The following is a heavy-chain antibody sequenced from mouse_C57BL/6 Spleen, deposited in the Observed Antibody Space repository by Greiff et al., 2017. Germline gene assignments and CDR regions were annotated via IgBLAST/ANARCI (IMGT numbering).Heavy chain of an antibody. CDR1: GYTFTSYG. V-gene: IGHV1-81*01. J-gene: IGHJ2*01. Sequence: QVQLQQSGAELARPGASVKLSCKASGYTFTSYGISWVKQRNGPGLEWICEIYPRSGNTYYNEKFKCKATRTAYKSSSKAYMELRSLTSEDSTVYFCARGVYYGNSYYFDYGGQGTTRKVSS. D-gene: IGHD2-1*01. CDR3: ARGVYYGNSYYFDY. CDR2: IYPRSGNT.